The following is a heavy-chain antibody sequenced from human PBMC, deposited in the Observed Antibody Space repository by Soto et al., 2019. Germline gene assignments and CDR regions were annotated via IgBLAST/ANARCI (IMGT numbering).Heavy chain of an antibody. Sequence: SVKVSCKASGGTFSSYTISWVRQAPGQGLEWMGRIIPILGIANYAQKFQGRVTITADKSTSTAYMELSSLRSVDTAVYYCAIVGFTMVRGVIIPLGAFDIWGQGTMVTVSS. CDR3: AIVGFTMVRGVIIPLGAFDI. J-gene: IGHJ3*02. CDR2: IIPILGIA. CDR1: GGTFSSYT. V-gene: IGHV1-69*02. D-gene: IGHD3-10*01.